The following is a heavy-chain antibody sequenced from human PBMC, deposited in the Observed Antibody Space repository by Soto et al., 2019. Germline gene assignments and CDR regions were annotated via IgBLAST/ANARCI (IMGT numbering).Heavy chain of an antibody. V-gene: IGHV1-8*01. CDR2: INPKSGNT. CDR1: GYTFTNYD. Sequence: QVQLVQSGAEVKKPGASVKVSCKASGYTFTNYDINWVRQATGQGLEWMGWINPKSGNTGYAQQFQGRVIMTRSTSISMAYMELSSLRSEDTAVYYCVRVYGEIDYWGQGTLVTVFS. CDR3: VRVYGEIDY. J-gene: IGHJ4*02. D-gene: IGHD4-17*01.